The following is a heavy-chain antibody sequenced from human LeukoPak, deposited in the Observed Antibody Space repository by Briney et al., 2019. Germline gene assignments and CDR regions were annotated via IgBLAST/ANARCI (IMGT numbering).Heavy chain of an antibody. J-gene: IGHJ6*02. CDR3: ARHAPEYCSSTSCRYGMDV. CDR1: GYSFTSYW. D-gene: IGHD2-2*01. Sequence: GESLKISCKGSGYSFTSYWIGWVRQMPGKGLEWMGIIYPGDSDTRYSPSFQGQVTISADKSISTAYLQWSSLKASDTAMYYCARHAPEYCSSTSCRYGMDVWGQGTTVTVSS. CDR2: IYPGDSDT. V-gene: IGHV5-51*01.